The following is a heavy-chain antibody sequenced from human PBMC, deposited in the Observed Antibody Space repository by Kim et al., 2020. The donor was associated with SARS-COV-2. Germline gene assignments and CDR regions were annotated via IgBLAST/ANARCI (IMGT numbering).Heavy chain of an antibody. Sequence: SETLSLTCTVSGGSISSSSYYWGWIRQPPGKGLEWIGSIYYSGSTYYNPSLKSRVTISVDTSKNQFSLKLSSVTAADTAVYYCARLYCSSTSCYRGPAVNYFDYWGQGTLVTVSS. CDR1: GGSISSSSYY. J-gene: IGHJ4*02. D-gene: IGHD2-2*02. CDR3: ARLYCSSTSCYRGPAVNYFDY. V-gene: IGHV4-39*01. CDR2: IYYSGST.